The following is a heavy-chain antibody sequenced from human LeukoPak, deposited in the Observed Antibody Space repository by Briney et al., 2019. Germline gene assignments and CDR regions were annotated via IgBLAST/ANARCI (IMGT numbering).Heavy chain of an antibody. CDR2: ISYDGSNK. V-gene: IGHV3-30*18. CDR1: GFTFSSYG. D-gene: IGHD4-17*01. CDR3: AKDRGSYGDYEDAFDI. Sequence: PGGSLRLSCAASGFTFSSYGMHWVRQAPGKGLEWVAVISYDGSNKYYADSVKGRFTISRDNSKNTLYLQMNSLRAEDTAVYYCAKDRGSYGDYEDAFDIWGQGTMVTVSS. J-gene: IGHJ3*02.